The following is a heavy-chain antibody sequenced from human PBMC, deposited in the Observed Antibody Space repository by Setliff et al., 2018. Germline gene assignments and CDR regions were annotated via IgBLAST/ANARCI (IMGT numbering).Heavy chain of an antibody. CDR1: GYTFTGYY. D-gene: IGHD3-22*01. CDR3: ARGPQEALYYYDRGNYFDY. V-gene: IGHV1-2*02. CDR2: INPNSGGT. Sequence: ASVKVSCKASGYTFTGYYMHWVRQAPGQGLEWMGWINPNSGGTNPAQKFQGRVTMTRDTSISTAYMELSSLRSDDTAVYYCARGPQEALYYYDRGNYFDYWGQGTLVTVSS. J-gene: IGHJ4*02.